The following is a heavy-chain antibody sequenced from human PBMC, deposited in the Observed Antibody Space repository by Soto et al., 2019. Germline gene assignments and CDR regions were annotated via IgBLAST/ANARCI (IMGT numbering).Heavy chain of an antibody. V-gene: IGHV3-30-3*01. CDR2: ISYDGSNK. J-gene: IGHJ4*02. Sequence: LRLSCAASGFTFSSYAIHWVRQAPGKGLEWVAVISYDGSNKYYADSVKGRFTISRDNSKNTLYLQMNSLRAEDTAVYYCARDRSGDIDYWGQGTLVTVSS. CDR1: GFTFSSYA. D-gene: IGHD3-10*01. CDR3: ARDRSGDIDY.